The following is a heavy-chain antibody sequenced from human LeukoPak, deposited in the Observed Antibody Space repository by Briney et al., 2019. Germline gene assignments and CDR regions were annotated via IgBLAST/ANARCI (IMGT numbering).Heavy chain of an antibody. Sequence: ASVKVSCKVSGYTLTELSMHWVRQAPGKGLEWMGGFDPEDGETIYAQKFQGRVTMTEDTSTDTAYMELSSLRSEDTAVYYCVTLLYCSSTSCYRGNWFDPWGQGTLVTVSS. V-gene: IGHV1-24*01. CDR3: VTLLYCSSTSCYRGNWFDP. CDR2: FDPEDGET. CDR1: GYTLTELS. D-gene: IGHD2-2*02. J-gene: IGHJ5*02.